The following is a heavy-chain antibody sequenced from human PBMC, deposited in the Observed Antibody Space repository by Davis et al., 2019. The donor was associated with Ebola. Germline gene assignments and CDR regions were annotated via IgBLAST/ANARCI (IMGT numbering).Heavy chain of an antibody. Sequence: PGGSLRLSCAASGFTFSSYAMSWVRQAPGKGLEWVSAISGSGGSTYYADSVKGRFTISRDNAKNSLYLQMNSLRAEDTAVYYCARDIMVVVADIDYWGQGTLVTVSS. D-gene: IGHD2-15*01. CDR1: GFTFSSYA. J-gene: IGHJ4*02. CDR3: ARDIMVVVADIDY. V-gene: IGHV3-23*01. CDR2: ISGSGGST.